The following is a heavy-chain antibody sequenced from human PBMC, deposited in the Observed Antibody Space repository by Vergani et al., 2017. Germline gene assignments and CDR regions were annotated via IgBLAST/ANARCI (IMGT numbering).Heavy chain of an antibody. CDR3: ARDRPTRYFDWLLQLGDY. CDR1: GYPFTSYA. Sequence: QVQLVQSGAEVKKPGASVKVSCKASGYPFTSYAMHWVRQAPGQRLEWMGWINTGNGNTKYSQKFQGRVTITRDTSASTAYMELSSLRSEDTAVYYCARDRPTRYFDWLLQLGDYWGQGTLVTVSS. D-gene: IGHD3-9*01. CDR2: INTGNGNT. J-gene: IGHJ4*02. V-gene: IGHV1-3*04.